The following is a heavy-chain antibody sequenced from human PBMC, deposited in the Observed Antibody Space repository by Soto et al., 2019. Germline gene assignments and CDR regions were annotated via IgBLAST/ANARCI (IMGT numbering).Heavy chain of an antibody. CDR3: ARGKPVLLWFGESAGVDV. V-gene: IGHV4-34*01. CDR2: INHSGST. D-gene: IGHD3-10*01. Sequence: SETLYLTCAVYGGSFSGYYWSWIRQPPGKGLEWIGEINHSGSTNYNPSLKSRVTISVDTSKNQFSLKLSSVTAADTAVYYCARGKPVLLWFGESAGVDVWGQGTTVT. CDR1: GGSFSGYY. J-gene: IGHJ6*02.